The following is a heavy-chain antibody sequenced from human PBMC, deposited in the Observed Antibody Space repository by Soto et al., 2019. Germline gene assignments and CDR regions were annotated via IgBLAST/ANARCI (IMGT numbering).Heavy chain of an antibody. V-gene: IGHV1-2*02. J-gene: IGHJ4*02. Sequence: WASVKVSCKASGYTFTGYYMHWVRQAPGQGLEWMGWINPNSGGTNYAQKFQGRVTMTRDTSISTAYMELSRLRSDDTAVYYCARVKAVAGGPGGYWGQGTLVTVSS. CDR2: INPNSGGT. CDR3: ARVKAVAGGPGGY. D-gene: IGHD6-19*01. CDR1: GYTFTGYY.